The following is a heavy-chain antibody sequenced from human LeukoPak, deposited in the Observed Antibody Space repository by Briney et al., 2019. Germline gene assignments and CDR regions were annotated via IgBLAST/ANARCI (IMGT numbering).Heavy chain of an antibody. D-gene: IGHD3-3*01. J-gene: IGHJ3*02. Sequence: ASVKVSCKVSGYTLTELSMHWVRQAPGKGLERMGGFDPEDGEAIYAQKFQGRVTMTEDTSTDTAYMELSSLRSEDTAVYYCATAIPSIFGVVPYWGAFDIWGQGTMVTVSS. CDR1: GYTLTELS. V-gene: IGHV1-24*01. CDR3: ATAIPSIFGVVPYWGAFDI. CDR2: FDPEDGEA.